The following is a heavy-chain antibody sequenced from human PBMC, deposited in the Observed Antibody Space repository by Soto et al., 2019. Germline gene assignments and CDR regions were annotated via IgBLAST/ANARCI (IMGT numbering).Heavy chain of an antibody. Sequence: GESLKISCKGSGYSFTSYWIGWVRQMPGKGLEWMGIIYPGDSDTRYSPSFQGQVTISADKSISTAYLQWSSLKASDTAMYYCARHRAYDSSGYYLRYYYGMDVWGQGTTVTVSS. CDR2: IYPGDSDT. D-gene: IGHD3-22*01. V-gene: IGHV5-51*01. J-gene: IGHJ6*02. CDR1: GYSFTSYW. CDR3: ARHRAYDSSGYYLRYYYGMDV.